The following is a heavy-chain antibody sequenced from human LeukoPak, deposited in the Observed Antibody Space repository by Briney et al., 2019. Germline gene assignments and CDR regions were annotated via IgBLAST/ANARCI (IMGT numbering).Heavy chain of an antibody. V-gene: IGHV3-33*08. CDR3: ARDSFCSGGTCYSGLFDY. D-gene: IGHD2-15*01. CDR2: IWYDGSNK. CDR1: GFTFSSYG. Sequence: GRSLRLSCAASGFTFSSYGMHWVRQAPGKGLEWVAVIWYDGSNKYYADSVKGRFTISRDNSKNTLYLQMNSLRAEDTAIYYCARDSFCSGGTCYSGLFDYWGQGTLVTVSS. J-gene: IGHJ4*02.